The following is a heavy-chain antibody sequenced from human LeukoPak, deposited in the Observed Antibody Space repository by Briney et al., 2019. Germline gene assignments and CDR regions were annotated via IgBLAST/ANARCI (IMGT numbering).Heavy chain of an antibody. J-gene: IGHJ4*02. CDR3: ARDPIMGAPDYFDH. D-gene: IGHD1-14*01. V-gene: IGHV3-21*01. Sequence: GGSLRLSCAASGFTFSSYSMNWVRQAPGKGLEWVSSISSSSSYIYYADSVKGRFTISRDNSKNTLYLQMSSLRVEDTAMYYCARDPIMGAPDYFDHWGQGTLVTVSS. CDR2: ISSSSSYI. CDR1: GFTFSSYS.